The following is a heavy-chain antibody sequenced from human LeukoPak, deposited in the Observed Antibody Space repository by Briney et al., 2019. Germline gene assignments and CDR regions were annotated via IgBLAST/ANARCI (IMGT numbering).Heavy chain of an antibody. CDR3: ARDLDVVVVAATHWFDP. J-gene: IGHJ5*02. CDR2: ISAYNDNT. CDR1: GYTFTSYG. D-gene: IGHD2-15*01. V-gene: IGHV1-18*01. Sequence: SVELSCKASGYTFTSYGISWVRQAPGQVLECIGWISAYNDNTNYAQKLQGRGTMTTDTSTSTAYMELRSVRSDDTAVYYCARDLDVVVVAATHWFDPWGQGTLVTVSS.